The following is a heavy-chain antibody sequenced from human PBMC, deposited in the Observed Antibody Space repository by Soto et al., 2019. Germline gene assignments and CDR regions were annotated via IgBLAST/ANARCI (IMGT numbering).Heavy chain of an antibody. Sequence: GGSLRLSCAASGFTFSSYALSWVRQAAGKGLEWVSAISGSGGSTYYADSVKGRFTISRDNSKNTLYLQMNSLRAEDTAVYYCAKDAQRETYYDFWSGYLAQNNWFDPWGQGTLVTVAS. CDR2: ISGSGGST. CDR1: GFTFSSYA. J-gene: IGHJ5*02. D-gene: IGHD3-3*01. CDR3: AKDAQRETYYDFWSGYLAQNNWFDP. V-gene: IGHV3-23*01.